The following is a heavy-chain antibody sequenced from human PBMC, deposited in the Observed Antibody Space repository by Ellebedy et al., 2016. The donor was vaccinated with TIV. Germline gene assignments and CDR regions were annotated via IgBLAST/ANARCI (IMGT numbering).Heavy chain of an antibody. J-gene: IGHJ6*02. CDR3: ARDLGRYGMDV. V-gene: IGHV4-59*01. CDR2: IHHSGNS. CDR1: GGSINNYY. Sequence: MPGGSLRLSCSVSGGSINNYYWTWIRQPPGQGLEWIGDIHHSGNSHIHPSLKSRVTLSLDTSKNQFSLGLSSVTAADTATDYCARDLGRYGMDVWGQGTTVTVSS.